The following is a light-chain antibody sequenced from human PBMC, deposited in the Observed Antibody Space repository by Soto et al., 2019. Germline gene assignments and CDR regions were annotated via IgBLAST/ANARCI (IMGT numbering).Light chain of an antibody. J-gene: IGKJ1*01. V-gene: IGKV1-8*01. CDR3: QQYYSYPRT. CDR2: AAS. CDR1: QGISSY. Sequence: AIRMTQSPSSLPASTGDRVTITCRASQGISSYLAWYQQKPGKAPDLLIYAASTLQTGVPSRFSGSASGTDFSLTISCLQSEDFATYYCQQYYSYPRTFGQGTKVEIK.